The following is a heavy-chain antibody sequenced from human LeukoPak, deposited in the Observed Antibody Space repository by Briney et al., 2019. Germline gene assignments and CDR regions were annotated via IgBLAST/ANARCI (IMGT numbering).Heavy chain of an antibody. J-gene: IGHJ4*02. V-gene: IGHV4-39*01. D-gene: IGHD3-16*02. CDR3: ARLRGYDYVWGSYRFRDY. CDR2: IYYSGST. Sequence: SETLSLTCTVSGGSISSSSYYWGWIRQPPGKGLEWFGSIYYSGSTYYNPSLKSRVTISVDTSKNQFSLKLSSVTAADTAVYYCARLRGYDYVWGSYRFRDYWGQGTLVTVSS. CDR1: GGSISSSSYY.